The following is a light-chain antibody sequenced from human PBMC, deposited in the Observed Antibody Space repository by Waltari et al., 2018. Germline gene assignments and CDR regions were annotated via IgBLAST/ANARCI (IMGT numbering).Light chain of an antibody. CDR1: SSNIGTNY. CDR2: RSD. V-gene: IGLV1-47*01. CDR3: AAWDDSLSGWV. J-gene: IGLJ3*02. Sequence: QSVLTQPPSASGTPGQRVTISCSGSSSNIGTNYIYWYQQLPATAPKLLIYRSDHRPSGVPDRFSGSKPGTSASLAISGLRSEDEAEYYCAAWDDSLSGWVFGGGTKLTVL.